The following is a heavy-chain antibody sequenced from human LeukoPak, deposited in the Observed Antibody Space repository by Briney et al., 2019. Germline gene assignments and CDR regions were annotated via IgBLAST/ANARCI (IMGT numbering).Heavy chain of an antibody. V-gene: IGHV5-51*06. CDR3: AMARYCSGGTCYAEY. J-gene: IGHJ4*02. CDR1: GYTFTTYW. CDR2: LYPGESDT. D-gene: IGHD2-15*01. Sequence: GETLRISCQGTGYTFTTYWIGWVPQIPGKGPEWMGILYPGESDTRYSPSFQGQVTISADKSISAACLQWSSLKASDTAIYYCAMARYCSGGTCYAEYWGQGTLVTVSS.